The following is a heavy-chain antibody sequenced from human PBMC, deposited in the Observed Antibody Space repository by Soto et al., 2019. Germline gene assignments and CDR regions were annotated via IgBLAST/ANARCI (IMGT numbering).Heavy chain of an antibody. CDR3: ASWDYDVLTGYSYDD. V-gene: IGHV1-69*01. Sequence: QVQLVQSGAEVKKPGSSVKVSCKASGGTFNNYGMGWVRQAPGQGLEWMGGIIPMIGRTNYAQKFQGRLTLTAEASRSTAYMELRSMRSGDTAVYYCASWDYDVLTGYSYDDWGQGTLVTVSS. J-gene: IGHJ4*02. D-gene: IGHD3-9*01. CDR1: GGTFNNYG. CDR2: IIPMIGRT.